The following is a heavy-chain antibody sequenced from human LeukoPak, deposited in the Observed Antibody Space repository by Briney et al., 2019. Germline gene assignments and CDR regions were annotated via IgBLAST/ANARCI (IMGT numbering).Heavy chain of an antibody. Sequence: ASVTVSCKASGYTFTGYYMHWVRQAPGQGLEWMGWINPNSGGTNYAQKFQGRVTMTRDTSISTAYMELSRLRSDDTAVYYCARDYYDSSGYSYWGQGTLVTVSS. CDR2: INPNSGGT. V-gene: IGHV1-2*02. CDR1: GYTFTGYY. CDR3: ARDYYDSSGYSY. D-gene: IGHD3-22*01. J-gene: IGHJ4*02.